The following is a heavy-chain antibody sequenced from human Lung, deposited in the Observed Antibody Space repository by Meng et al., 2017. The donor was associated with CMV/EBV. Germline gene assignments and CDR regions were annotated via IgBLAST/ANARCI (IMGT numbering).Heavy chain of an antibody. CDR2: IYHSGGT. CDR3: ARDPYATGWAG. V-gene: IGHV4-4*02. J-gene: IGHJ4*02. CDR1: GGSISISTW. D-gene: IGHD6-19*01. Sequence: QVQLEGSGPGRGKPSGTLSLTCAGSGGSISISTWWSWVRQPPGKGLEWIGEIYHSGGTNYNPSLRGRVTISLDKSKNQFSLTLRSVTAADTAVYYCARDPYATGWAGWGQGTLVTVSS.